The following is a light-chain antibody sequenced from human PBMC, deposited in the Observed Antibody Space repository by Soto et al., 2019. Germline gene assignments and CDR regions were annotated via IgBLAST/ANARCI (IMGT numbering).Light chain of an antibody. CDR1: SSNIGAGYD. CDR2: GNI. J-gene: IGLJ2*01. CDR3: QSYDSSLTVV. Sequence: QSVLTQPPSVSGAPGQRATTSCTGSSSNIGAGYDVHWYQQVPGTAPKLLIYGNINRPSGVPDRFSGSKSGTSASLAITGLQADDEADYYCQSYDSSLTVVFGGGTKLTVL. V-gene: IGLV1-40*01.